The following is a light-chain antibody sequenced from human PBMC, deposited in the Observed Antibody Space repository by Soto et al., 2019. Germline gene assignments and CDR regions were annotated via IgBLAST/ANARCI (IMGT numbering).Light chain of an antibody. J-gene: IGKJ3*01. Sequence: DIQMTQSPSTLSASVGDRVTITCRASQSISRSLAWYQQKPGKAPNLLIYDPSSLESGVPSRFSGSGFGTEFTLTISSLQPDDFATYYCQQYNSYLLTFGPGTTVDIK. CDR1: QSISRS. CDR3: QQYNSYLLT. V-gene: IGKV1-5*01. CDR2: DPS.